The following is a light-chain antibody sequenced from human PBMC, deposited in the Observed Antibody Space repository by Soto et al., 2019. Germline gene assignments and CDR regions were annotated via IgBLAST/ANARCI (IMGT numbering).Light chain of an antibody. V-gene: IGKV1-6*01. CDR2: VAS. Sequence: AIQMTQSPSSLSASVGDRVTITCRASQAIRNDLGWYQPKPGKAPKALIYVASSLQTGVPSRFSGSGSGTDFTLTISSLQPEDFATYYCLQDYNYPRTFGQGTKVDLK. CDR1: QAIRND. J-gene: IGKJ1*01. CDR3: LQDYNYPRT.